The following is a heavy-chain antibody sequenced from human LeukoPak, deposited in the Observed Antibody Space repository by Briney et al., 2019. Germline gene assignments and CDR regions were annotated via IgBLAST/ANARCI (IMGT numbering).Heavy chain of an antibody. D-gene: IGHD3-22*01. CDR2: IIPIFGTA. CDR3: ARQLVLYGSSGYYPYYFDY. J-gene: IGHJ4*02. V-gene: IGHV1-69*05. Sequence: ASVKVSCKASGGTFSSYAISWVRQAPGQGLEWMGGIIPIFGTANYAQKFQGRVTITTDESTSTAYMELSSLRSEDTAVYYCARQLVLYGSSGYYPYYFDYWGQGTLVTVSS. CDR1: GGTFSSYA.